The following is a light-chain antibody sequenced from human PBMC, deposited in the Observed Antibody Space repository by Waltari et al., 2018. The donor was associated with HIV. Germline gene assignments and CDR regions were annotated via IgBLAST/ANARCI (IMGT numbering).Light chain of an antibody. J-gene: IGKJ3*01. V-gene: IGKV3-20*01. CDR3: LQTYKTPLT. CDR1: QSVSSSY. Sequence: EIVLTQSPGTLSLSPGERATLSCRASQSVSSSYLAWYQQKPGQAPRLLIYGASSRATGIPDRFSGSGSGTEFTLTISSLKPEDFATYYCLQTYKTPLTFGPGTKLEIK. CDR2: GAS.